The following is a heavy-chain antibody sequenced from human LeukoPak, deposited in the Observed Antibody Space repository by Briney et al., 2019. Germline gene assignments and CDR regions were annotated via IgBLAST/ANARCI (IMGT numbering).Heavy chain of an antibody. CDR3: VRGSAFGDLDS. J-gene: IGHJ4*02. Sequence: GGSLRLSCSASGFTFSNYAMHWVRQARGKGLGYVSAISSNGGSTYYADSVKGRFTISRDNSRNTLHLLMSSLRAEDTAVYYCVRGSAFGDLDSWGQGTLVTVSS. CDR1: GFTFSNYA. CDR2: ISSNGGST. D-gene: IGHD3-10*01. V-gene: IGHV3-64D*09.